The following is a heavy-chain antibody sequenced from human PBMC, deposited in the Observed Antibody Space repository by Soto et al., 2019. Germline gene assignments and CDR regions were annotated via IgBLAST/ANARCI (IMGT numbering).Heavy chain of an antibody. CDR2: IKTDESEK. D-gene: IGHD5-12*01. Sequence: EVQLVESGGGLVQPGGSLRLSCADSGFTFSTSWMSWVRQAPGKGLEWVAKIKTDESEKFYVDYVRGRFTTYRDNAMHFFYLQMNSLTGEDSALYYCTRDGSPFALDFWGLGTPVTVSS. CDR1: GFTFSTSW. V-gene: IGHV3-7*03. CDR3: TRDGSPFALDF. J-gene: IGHJ6*02.